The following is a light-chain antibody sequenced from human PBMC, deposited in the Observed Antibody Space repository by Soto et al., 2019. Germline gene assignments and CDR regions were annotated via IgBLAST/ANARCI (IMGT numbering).Light chain of an antibody. CDR1: SSDVCGYDY. J-gene: IGLJ1*01. Sequence: QSSLTQPASVSGSPGQSITSSCTGTSSDVCGYDYVSWYQIHPGKAPKLMVFEVSNRPSGVSYRFSGSTSGNTASLTISGLQAEAEADYFCSSYSLSTAYLFGTGTKVTVL. CDR3: SSYSLSTAYL. CDR2: EVS. V-gene: IGLV2-14*01.